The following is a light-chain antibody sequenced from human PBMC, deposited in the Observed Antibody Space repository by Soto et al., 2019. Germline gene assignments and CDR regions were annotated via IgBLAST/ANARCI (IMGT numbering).Light chain of an antibody. J-gene: IGKJ3*01. CDR1: QSISSW. V-gene: IGKV1-5*03. CDR3: QQYNSYLFT. CDR2: KAS. Sequence: DLQMTQSXXXXSASVGDRVTITCRASQSISSWLAWYQQKPGKAPKLLIYKASSLESGVPSRFSGSGSGTVFTRTISSLQPDDLATYYCQQYNSYLFTFGPGTKVDIK.